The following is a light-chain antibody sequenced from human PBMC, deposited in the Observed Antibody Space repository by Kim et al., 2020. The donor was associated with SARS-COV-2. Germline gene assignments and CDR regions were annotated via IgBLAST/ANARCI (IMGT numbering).Light chain of an antibody. J-gene: IGLJ2*01. CDR2: DVS. CDR3: SSYTSSSTLGV. Sequence: QSITISCTGTSSDVGGYNNDSWYQQHPGKAPKLMIYDVSNRPSGVSNRFSGSKSGNTASLTISGLQAEDEADYYCSSYTSSSTLGVFGGGTQLTVL. CDR1: SSDVGGYNN. V-gene: IGLV2-14*03.